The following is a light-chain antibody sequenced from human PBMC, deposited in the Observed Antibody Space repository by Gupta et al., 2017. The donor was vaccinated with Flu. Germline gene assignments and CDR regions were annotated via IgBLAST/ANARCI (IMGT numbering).Light chain of an antibody. CDR1: QSVGTN. Sequence: EVVMTQSPTILSLSPGERVSLSCRASQSVGTNLAWYQQRPGQAPRVVIFGASTRDTGIPVRFSGSGFGTEFTLTISSRQSEDLAVYYCQQYNDWPLWTFGQGTKVEIK. V-gene: IGKV3-15*01. CDR2: GAS. CDR3: QQYNDWPLWT. J-gene: IGKJ1*01.